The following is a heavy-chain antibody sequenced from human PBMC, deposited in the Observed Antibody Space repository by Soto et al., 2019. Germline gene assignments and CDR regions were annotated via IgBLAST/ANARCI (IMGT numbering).Heavy chain of an antibody. V-gene: IGHV1-69*08. Sequence: QVQLVQSGAEVKKPGSSVKVSCKASGGTFSSYTISWVRQAPGQGLEWMGRIIPILGIANYAQKFQGRVTITADKXTXXAYMELSSLRSEDTAVYYCARDLRQLVRRPDAFDIWGQGTMVTVSS. CDR1: GGTFSSYT. CDR3: ARDLRQLVRRPDAFDI. D-gene: IGHD6-13*01. CDR2: IIPILGIA. J-gene: IGHJ3*02.